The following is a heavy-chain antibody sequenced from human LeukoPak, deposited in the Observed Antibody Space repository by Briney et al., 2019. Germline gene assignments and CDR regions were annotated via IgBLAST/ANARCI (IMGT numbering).Heavy chain of an antibody. CDR2: INHSGST. Sequence: SETLSLTCAVYGGSFSGYYWSWIRQPPGKGLEWIGEINHSGSTNYNPSLKSRVTISVDTSKNQFSLKLSSVTAADTAVYYCARGQWLAPRGFDPWGQGTLVTVSS. J-gene: IGHJ5*02. D-gene: IGHD6-19*01. V-gene: IGHV4-34*01. CDR3: ARGQWLAPRGFDP. CDR1: GGSFSGYY.